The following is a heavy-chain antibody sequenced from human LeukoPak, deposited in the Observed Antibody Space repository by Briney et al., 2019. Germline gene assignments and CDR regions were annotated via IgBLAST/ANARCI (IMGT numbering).Heavy chain of an antibody. CDR2: ISYDGSNK. V-gene: IGHV3-30*18. Sequence: GGSLRLSCAASGFTFSNFDMGWVRQAPGKGLEWVAVISYDGSNKYYADSVKGRFTISRDNSKNTLYLQMNSLRAEDTAVYYCAKDTGQWLVRIYYYYGMDVWGQGTTVTVSS. J-gene: IGHJ6*02. CDR1: GFTFSNFD. D-gene: IGHD6-19*01. CDR3: AKDTGQWLVRIYYYYGMDV.